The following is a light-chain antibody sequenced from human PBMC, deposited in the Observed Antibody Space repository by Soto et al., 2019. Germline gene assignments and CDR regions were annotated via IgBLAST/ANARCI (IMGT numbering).Light chain of an antibody. CDR2: GVS. V-gene: IGKV3-15*01. Sequence: EKVMTQSPATLSVSPGERATLSCRASQSVTNRYLAWYQQRPGQAPRLLMYGVSTRATGIPDRFSGSGSGTEFTLTISSLQSEDSAVYYCQQYDSWPLTFGGGTKVEIK. CDR3: QQYDSWPLT. CDR1: QSVTNRY. J-gene: IGKJ4*01.